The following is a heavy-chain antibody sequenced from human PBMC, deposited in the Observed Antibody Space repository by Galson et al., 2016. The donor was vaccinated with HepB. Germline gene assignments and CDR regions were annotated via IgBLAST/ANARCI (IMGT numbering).Heavy chain of an antibody. CDR1: GDSVTYFY. J-gene: IGHJ2*01. Sequence: SETLSLTCTVSGDSVTYFYWAWIRQSPGKGLEWLGYIYKSGRTNYNPSLQSRLTISIDTSNNQFSLDLNSVTAADTAMYYCARRRVLLDAAGHFDVWGRGTLVTVSS. D-gene: IGHD2-15*01. V-gene: IGHV4-59*02. CDR2: IYKSGRT. CDR3: ARRRVLLDAAGHFDV.